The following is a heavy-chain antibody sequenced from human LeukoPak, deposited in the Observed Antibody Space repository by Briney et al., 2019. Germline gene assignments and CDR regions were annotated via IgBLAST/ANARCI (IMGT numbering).Heavy chain of an antibody. CDR3: ARGSPKLDS. J-gene: IGHJ5*01. V-gene: IGHV3-74*01. Sequence: SGGSLRLSCAASGFTFSSYWMHWVRQAPGKGLVWVSRINSDGSSTNYADSVRGRFSISRDNAKNTLYLHMNSLRADDTAVYYCARGSPKLDSWGQGTPVTVSS. CDR2: INSDGSST. CDR1: GFTFSSYW.